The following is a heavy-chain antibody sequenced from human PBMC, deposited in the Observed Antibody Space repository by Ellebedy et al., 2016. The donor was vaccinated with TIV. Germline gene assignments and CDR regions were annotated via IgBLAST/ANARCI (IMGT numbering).Heavy chain of an antibody. V-gene: IGHV4-30-4*01. D-gene: IGHD5-12*01. CDR2: IYYSGST. J-gene: IGHJ4*02. CDR3: AREWLRELDY. CDR1: GGSISSGDYY. Sequence: LRLXXTVSGGSISSGDYYWSWIRQPPGKGLEWIGHIYYSGSTYYNPSLKSRITISVDTSKNQVSLNLSSVTAADTAVYYCAREWLRELDYWGQGTLVTVSS.